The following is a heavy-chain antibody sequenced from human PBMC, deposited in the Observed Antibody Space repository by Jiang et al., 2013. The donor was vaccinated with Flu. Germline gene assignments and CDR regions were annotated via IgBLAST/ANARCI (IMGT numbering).Heavy chain of an antibody. V-gene: IGHV4-38-2*02. CDR2: IYHIGST. Sequence: LEWIGNIYHIGSTYYNPSLKSRVTISIDTSKNQFSLTLTSMTAADTAVYYCARVSSVRRGDSDHWGQGTLVTVS. CDR3: ARVSSVRRGDSDH. D-gene: IGHD4-17*01. J-gene: IGHJ5*02.